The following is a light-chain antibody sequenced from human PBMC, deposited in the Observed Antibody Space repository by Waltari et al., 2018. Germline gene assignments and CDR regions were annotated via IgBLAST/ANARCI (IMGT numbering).Light chain of an antibody. CDR2: KDT. Sequence: SYDLTQPPSVSVSPGQTARINCSGNALPRLYSYWYQQKPGQAPLLLIYKDTQRASGIPERFSGSSSGTTVTLTISGVQAEDEADYYCQSADTDFANHVLFGGGTQLTVL. CDR3: QSADTDFANHVL. CDR1: ALPRLY. J-gene: IGLJ2*01. V-gene: IGLV3-25*03.